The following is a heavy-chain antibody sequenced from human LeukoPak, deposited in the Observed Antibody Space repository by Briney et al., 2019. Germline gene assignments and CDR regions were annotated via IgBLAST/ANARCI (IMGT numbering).Heavy chain of an antibody. CDR1: GFTFRNFW. D-gene: IGHD1-26*01. Sequence: GGTLRLSCSASGFTFRNFWMTWVRQVPGKGLEWVANINQDVSQRYYVDSLKDRFTISRDNAKSSLYLQMNSLTPEDTGIYYCVRGYRNQWELWAWGQGTLATVSS. J-gene: IGHJ5*02. CDR2: INQDVSQR. V-gene: IGHV3-7*01. CDR3: VRGYRNQWELWA.